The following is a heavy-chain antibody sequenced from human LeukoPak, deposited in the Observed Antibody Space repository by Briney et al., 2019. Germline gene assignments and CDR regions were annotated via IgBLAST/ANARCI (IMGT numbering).Heavy chain of an antibody. CDR2: ISGSGGST. J-gene: IGHJ4*02. CDR1: GFTFSSYA. CDR3: AKDGYCSSTSCYNFDY. V-gene: IGHV3-23*01. D-gene: IGHD2-2*02. Sequence: GGSLRLSCAASGFTFSSYAMSWVRQAPGKGLEWVSAISGSGGSTYYADSVKGRFTISRDNSKNTLYLQMNSLRAEDTAVYYCAKDGYCSSTSCYNFDYWGQGTLVTVSS.